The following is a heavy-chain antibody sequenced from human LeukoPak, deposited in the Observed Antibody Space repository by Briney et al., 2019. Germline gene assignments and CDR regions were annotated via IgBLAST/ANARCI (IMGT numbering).Heavy chain of an antibody. D-gene: IGHD2-15*01. Sequence: ASVKVSCKASGYTFTSYGISWVRPAPGQGREWMGWISAYNGNTNYAQKLQGRVTMTTDTSTSTAYMELRSLRSDDTAVYYRARDLIGLGYYFDYWGQGTLVTVSS. CDR2: ISAYNGNT. V-gene: IGHV1-18*01. CDR1: GYTFTSYG. J-gene: IGHJ4*02. CDR3: ARDLIGLGYYFDY.